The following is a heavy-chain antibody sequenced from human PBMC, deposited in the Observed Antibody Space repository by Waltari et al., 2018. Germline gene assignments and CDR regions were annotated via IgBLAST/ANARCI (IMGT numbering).Heavy chain of an antibody. Sequence: EVQLLASGGGLVQQGGSLSLSCGVAGFTLHTYPINWVRRAPGTGLQCVAAITVNDATYHADSVKGRFTISRDTSKDTVFLQMNSLRAEDTALYYCAKPFYNWDDPLDSWGQGTLVTVSS. CDR1: GFTLHTYP. CDR2: ITVNDAT. D-gene: IGHD1-20*01. V-gene: IGHV3-23*01. J-gene: IGHJ4*02. CDR3: AKPFYNWDDPLDS.